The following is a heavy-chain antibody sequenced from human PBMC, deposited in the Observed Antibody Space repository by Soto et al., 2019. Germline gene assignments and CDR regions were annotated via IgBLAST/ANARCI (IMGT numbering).Heavy chain of an antibody. J-gene: IGHJ4*02. CDR1: GFTVSSNY. D-gene: IGHD3-3*01. V-gene: IGHV3-53*01. CDR3: ARATYYDFWSGFYFDY. CDR2: IYSGGST. Sequence: EVQLVESGGGLIQPGGSLRLSCAASGFTVSSNYMSWVRQAPGKGLEWVSVIYSGGSTYYADSVKGRFTISRDNSKNTLYLQMNSLRAEDTAVYYCARATYYDFWSGFYFDYWGQGTLVTVSS.